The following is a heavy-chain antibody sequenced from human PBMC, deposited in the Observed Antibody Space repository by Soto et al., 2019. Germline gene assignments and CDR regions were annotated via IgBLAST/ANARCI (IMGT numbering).Heavy chain of an antibody. J-gene: IGHJ3*02. CDR2: VYSSGRT. V-gene: IGHV4-31*03. Sequence: QLQLQESGPGLVRPSQTLSLTCSVSGGSITSGGYYWGWIRQLPEKGLDWVAYVYSSGRTYYNPSLQSRLSISLDTSKTQFSLILRSVPAADTAVYYCARDHNGFNTAFDIWGQGAMVTVSS. CDR1: GGSITSGGYY. CDR3: ARDHNGFNTAFDI. D-gene: IGHD5-12*01.